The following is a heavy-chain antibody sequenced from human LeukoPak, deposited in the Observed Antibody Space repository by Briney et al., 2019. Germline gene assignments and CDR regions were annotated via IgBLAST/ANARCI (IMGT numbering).Heavy chain of an antibody. V-gene: IGHV3-23*01. D-gene: IGHD1-1*01. CDR3: SSESSTNFNY. CDR1: GFTFSSYA. Sequence: GGSLRLSCAASGFTFSSYAMSWVRQAPEKGLEWVSTISGSGGGTYYADSVKGRFTISRDDSKNTLYLQMNSLRAEDTAVYYCSSESSTNFNYWGQGTLVTVSS. J-gene: IGHJ4*02. CDR2: ISGSGGGT.